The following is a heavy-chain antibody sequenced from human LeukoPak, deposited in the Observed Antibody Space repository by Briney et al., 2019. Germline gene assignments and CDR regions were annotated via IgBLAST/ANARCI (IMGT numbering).Heavy chain of an antibody. CDR3: ARAYYYDSSGYYSLGDY. V-gene: IGHV1-46*01. CDR2: INPSGGST. CDR1: GYTFTSYY. D-gene: IGHD3-22*01. Sequence: VASVKVSCKASGYTFTSYYMHWVRQAPGQGLEWMGKINPSGGSTSYAQKFQGRVTMTRDTSTSTVYMELSSLRSEDTAVYYCARAYYYDSSGYYSLGDYWGQGTLVTVSS. J-gene: IGHJ4*02.